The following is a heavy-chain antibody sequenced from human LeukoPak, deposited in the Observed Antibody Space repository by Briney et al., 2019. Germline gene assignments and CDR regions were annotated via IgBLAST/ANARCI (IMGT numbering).Heavy chain of an antibody. D-gene: IGHD3-22*01. J-gene: IGHJ3*02. CDR3: ARAGVWDYSDSSGYHNAAFDI. Sequence: GASVTVSCKASGYTFTDYYMHWVRQAPGQGLEWMGWINPSSGGTNYAQTFQGRVTVTRDTSISTAYMDLSRLRSDDTAVYYCARAGVWDYSDSSGYHNAAFDIWGQGTMVTVSS. CDR1: GYTFTDYY. CDR2: INPSSGGT. V-gene: IGHV1-2*02.